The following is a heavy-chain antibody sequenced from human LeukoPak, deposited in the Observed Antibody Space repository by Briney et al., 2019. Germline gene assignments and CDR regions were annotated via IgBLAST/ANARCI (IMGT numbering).Heavy chain of an antibody. CDR3: ARDRGNDFLDH. J-gene: IGHJ4*02. D-gene: IGHD1-1*01. Sequence: GGSLRLSCVVSGVSLSSHGIHWVRQAPGKGLEWVAFIWSDGSSEYYADSVKGRFTVSRDNSKNTVYLQINGLRVEDTAVYHCARDRGNDFLDHWGQGTLVTVSS. V-gene: IGHV3-33*01. CDR1: GVSLSSHG. CDR2: IWSDGSSE.